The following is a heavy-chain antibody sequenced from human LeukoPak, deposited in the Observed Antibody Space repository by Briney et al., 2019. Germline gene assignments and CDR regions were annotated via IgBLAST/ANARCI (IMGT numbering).Heavy chain of an antibody. CDR1: GGSISSGSYY. CDR2: IYTSGST. Sequence: PSETLSLTCTVSGGSISSGSYYWSWIRQPAGKGLEWMGRIYTSGSTNYNPSLKSRLTISVDTSKNQFSLKLSSVIAADTAVYYCARVVRGVISPLKEYYYYYMDVWGKGTTVTVSS. CDR3: ARVVRGVISPLKEYYYYYMDV. D-gene: IGHD3-10*01. J-gene: IGHJ6*03. V-gene: IGHV4-61*02.